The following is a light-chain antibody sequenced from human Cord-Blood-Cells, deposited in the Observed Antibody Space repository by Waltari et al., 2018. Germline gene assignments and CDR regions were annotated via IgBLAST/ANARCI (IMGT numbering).Light chain of an antibody. J-gene: IGLJ1*01. CDR3: SSYTSSSTLGV. CDR1: SWDVGGYNS. V-gene: IGLV2-14*01. CDR2: EVS. Sequence: QYALTQPAAVSGSSGQSIATSRTGTSWDVGGYNSVSWYQQHPGKAPKLMIYEVSNRPSGVSNRFSGSKSGNTASLTISGLQAEDEADYYCSSYTSSSTLGVFGTGTKVTVL.